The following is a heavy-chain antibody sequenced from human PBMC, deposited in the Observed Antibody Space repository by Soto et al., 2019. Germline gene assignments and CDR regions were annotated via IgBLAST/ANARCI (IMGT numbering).Heavy chain of an antibody. CDR2: IWYDVSNK. V-gene: IGHV3-30*18. J-gene: IGHJ4*02. D-gene: IGHD3-10*01. CDR3: AKARHGSGTYSYFDY. Sequence: QVQLVESGGGVVQPGRSLRLSCAASGFTFSSYAMHCVRQAPGNGLEWVAVIWYDVSNKNYADSVKGRFTISRDNSKNTLYLQMSSLRTEDTAVYYCAKARHGSGTYSYFDYWGQGILVTVSS. CDR1: GFTFSSYA.